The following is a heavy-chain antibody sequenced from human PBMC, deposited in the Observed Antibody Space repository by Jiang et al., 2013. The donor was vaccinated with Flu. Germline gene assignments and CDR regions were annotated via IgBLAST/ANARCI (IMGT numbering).Heavy chain of an antibody. CDR1: GYTFTGYY. D-gene: IGHD5-18*01. Sequence: GAEVKKPGASVKVSCRASGYTFTGYYMHWVRQAPGQGLEWMGWINPNSGGTNYAQKFQGRVTMTRDTSISTAYMELSRLSSDDTAVYYCARVRDTTMVPFDNWGQGTLVTVSP. V-gene: IGHV1-2*02. CDR3: ARVRDTTMVPFDN. J-gene: IGHJ4*02. CDR2: INPNSGGT.